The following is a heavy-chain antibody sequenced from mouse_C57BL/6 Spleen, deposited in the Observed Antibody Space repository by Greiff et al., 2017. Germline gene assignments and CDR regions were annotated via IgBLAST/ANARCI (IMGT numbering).Heavy chain of an antibody. V-gene: IGHV1-62-3*01. CDR1: GYTFTSYW. D-gene: IGHD1-1*01. Sequence: VQLQQPGAELVKPGASVKLSCKASGYTFTSYWMHWVKQRPGRGLEWIGRIDPNSGGTKYNEKFKSKATLTVDKPSSTAYLQLSSLTSEDTAVYYCTPVVASSPWFAYWGQGTLVTVSA. CDR3: TPVVASSPWFAY. CDR2: IDPNSGGT. J-gene: IGHJ3*01.